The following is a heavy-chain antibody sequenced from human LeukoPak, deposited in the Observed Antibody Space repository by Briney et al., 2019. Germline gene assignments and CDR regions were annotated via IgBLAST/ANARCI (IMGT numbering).Heavy chain of an antibody. V-gene: IGHV4-59*08. CDR1: GGSISGSY. Sequence: SETLSLTCTVSGGSISGSYWSWIRQPPGKGLEWIGCIYYSGSTNYNASLKSRVTISVDTSKNQFSLKLTSVTAADTAVYYCARLRSEVYSYYGMDVWGQGTTVTVSS. CDR2: IYYSGST. J-gene: IGHJ6*02. CDR3: ARLRSEVYSYYGMDV.